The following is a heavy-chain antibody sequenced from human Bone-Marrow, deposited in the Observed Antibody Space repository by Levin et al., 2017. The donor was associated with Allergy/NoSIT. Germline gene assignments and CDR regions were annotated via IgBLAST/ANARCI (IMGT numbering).Heavy chain of an antibody. J-gene: IGHJ4*02. V-gene: IGHV3-74*01. CDR1: GFTFSSYW. D-gene: IGHD6-19*01. CDR2: INSDGSST. CDR3: AREVEQSGWYPFGY. Sequence: AGGSLRLSCAASGFTFSSYWMHWVRQAPGKGLVWVSRINSDGSSTSYADSVKGRFTISRDNAKNTLYLQMNSLRAEDTAVYYCAREVEQSGWYPFGYWGQGTLVTVSS.